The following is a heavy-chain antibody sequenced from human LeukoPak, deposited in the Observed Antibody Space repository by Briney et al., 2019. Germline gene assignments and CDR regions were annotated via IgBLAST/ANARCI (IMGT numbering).Heavy chain of an antibody. V-gene: IGHV3-30*18. D-gene: IGHD2-15*01. CDR2: ISYDGSNK. CDR1: GFTFSSYG. J-gene: IGHJ5*02. Sequence: GGSLRLFCAASGFTFSSYGMHWVRQAAGKGLEWVAVISYDGSNKYYADSVKGRFTTSRDNSKDTLYLQMNSLRAEDTAVYYCAKDHAGCSGGSCYSSSFDPWGQGTLVTVSS. CDR3: AKDHAGCSGGSCYSSSFDP.